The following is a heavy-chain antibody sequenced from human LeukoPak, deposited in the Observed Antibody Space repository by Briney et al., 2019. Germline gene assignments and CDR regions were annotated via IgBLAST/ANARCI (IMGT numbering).Heavy chain of an antibody. CDR3: ARGLGDIVVVQGAFDI. D-gene: IGHD2-15*01. CDR2: MNPNSGNT. V-gene: IGHV1-8*03. CDR1: GYTFTSYD. J-gene: IGHJ3*02. Sequence: ASVKVSCKASGYTFTSYDINWVRQATGQGLEWMGWMNPNSGNTGYAQKFQGRVTITRNTSISTAYMELSSLRSEDTAVYYCARGLGDIVVVQGAFDIWGQGTMVTVSS.